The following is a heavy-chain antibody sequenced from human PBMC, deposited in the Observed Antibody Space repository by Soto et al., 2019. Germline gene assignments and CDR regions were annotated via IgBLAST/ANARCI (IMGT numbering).Heavy chain of an antibody. J-gene: IGHJ6*02. D-gene: IGHD4-17*01. CDR3: ARPDYGDYGMDV. Sequence: SETLSLTCTVSGGSISSSSYYWGWIRQPPGKGLEWIGSIYYSGSTYYNPSLKSRVTISVDTSKNQFSLKLSSVTAADSAVYYCARPDYGDYGMDVWGQGTTVTVSS. V-gene: IGHV4-39*01. CDR2: IYYSGST. CDR1: GGSISSSSYY.